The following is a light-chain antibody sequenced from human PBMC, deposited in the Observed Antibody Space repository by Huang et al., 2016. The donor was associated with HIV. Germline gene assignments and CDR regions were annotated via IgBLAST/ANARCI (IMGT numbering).Light chain of an antibody. CDR3: QQYNTWPYT. Sequence: DIVMTQSPESLAVSLGERATINCTSSQSLFSSSTNKNYLAWYQQKSGQPPKVLISWASARESGVPGRFRGGGSGTDFTLTISSLQPEDSAVYYCQQYNTWPYTFGQGTKLEIK. CDR2: WAS. CDR1: QSLFSSSTNKNY. J-gene: IGKJ2*01. V-gene: IGKV4-1*01.